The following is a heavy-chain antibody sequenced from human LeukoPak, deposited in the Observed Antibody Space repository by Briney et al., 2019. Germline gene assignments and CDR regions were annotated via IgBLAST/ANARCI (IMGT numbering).Heavy chain of an antibody. J-gene: IGHJ4*02. CDR2: IWANGITE. V-gene: IGHV3-33*01. CDR3: ARDASLYADDY. CDR1: GFTFSAYG. D-gene: IGHD2-2*01. Sequence: SGGSLRLSCAASGFTFSAYGMHWVRQAPGKGLEWVAVIWANGITEHYADSVKGRFTISRDNSKSTLYLQMNSLTAEDTAIYYCARDASLYADDYWGQGTLVTVSS.